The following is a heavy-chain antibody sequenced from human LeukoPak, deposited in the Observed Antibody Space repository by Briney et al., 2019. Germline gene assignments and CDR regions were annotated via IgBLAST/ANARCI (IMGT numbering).Heavy chain of an antibody. V-gene: IGHV1-46*01. CDR1: GYTFTSYY. CDR3: AREYVTMIVFGAS. Sequence: VASVKVSCKASGYTFTSYYMHWVRQAPGQGLERMGIINPSGGSTSYAQKFQGRVTMTRDMSTSTVYMELSSLRSEDTAVYYCAREYVTMIVFGASRGQGTLVTVSS. J-gene: IGHJ4*02. D-gene: IGHD3-22*01. CDR2: INPSGGST.